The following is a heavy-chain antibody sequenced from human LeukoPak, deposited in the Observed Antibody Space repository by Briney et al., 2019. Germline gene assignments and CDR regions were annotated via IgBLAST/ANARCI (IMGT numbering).Heavy chain of an antibody. Sequence: GGSLRLSCAASGFTFSSYRINWVRQAPGRGLEWVSSISGSNSNIYYADSVKGRFTISRDNAKNSLYLQMNSLRAEDTAVYYCAKDSYYYDSSGYHYPQYFFDYWGQGALVTVSS. J-gene: IGHJ4*02. D-gene: IGHD3-22*01. CDR1: GFTFSSYR. CDR3: AKDSYYYDSSGYHYPQYFFDY. V-gene: IGHV3-21*01. CDR2: ISGSNSNI.